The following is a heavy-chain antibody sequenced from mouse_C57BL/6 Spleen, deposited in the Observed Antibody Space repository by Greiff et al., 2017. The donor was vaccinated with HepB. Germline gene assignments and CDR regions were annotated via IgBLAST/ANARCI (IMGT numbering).Heavy chain of an antibody. CDR2: IDPSDSYT. V-gene: IGHV1-69*01. D-gene: IGHD2-5*01. CDR1: GYTFTSYW. Sequence: QVQLQQPGAELVMPGASVKLSCKASGYTFTSYWMHWVKQRPGQGLEWIGEIDPSDSYTNYNQKFKGKSTLTVDKSSSTAYMQLSSLTSEDSAVYYCARKTIVTHRYFDVWGTGTTVTVSS. CDR3: ARKTIVTHRYFDV. J-gene: IGHJ1*03.